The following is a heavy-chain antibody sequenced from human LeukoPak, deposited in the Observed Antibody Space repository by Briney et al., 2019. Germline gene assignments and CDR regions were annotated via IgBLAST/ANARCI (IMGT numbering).Heavy chain of an antibody. Sequence: SQTLSLTCTVSGGSISSGGYYWSWIRQPPGKGLEWIGYIYHSGSTYYNPSLKSRVTISVDRSKNQFSLKLSSVTAADTAVYYCAGEGYEYCSSTSCYHYWGQGTLVTVSS. CDR2: IYHSGST. V-gene: IGHV4-30-2*01. J-gene: IGHJ4*02. CDR1: GGSISSGGYY. D-gene: IGHD2-2*01. CDR3: AGEGYEYCSSTSCYHY.